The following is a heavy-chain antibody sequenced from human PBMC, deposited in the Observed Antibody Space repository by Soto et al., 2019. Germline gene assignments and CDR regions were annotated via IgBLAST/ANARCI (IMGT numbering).Heavy chain of an antibody. D-gene: IGHD2-15*01. CDR3: ARDFCSGGTCYSVGEDAFDI. CDR2: ISGSSSTI. CDR1: GFTFSTYT. J-gene: IGHJ3*02. V-gene: IGHV3-48*01. Sequence: EVQLVESGGDLVQPGGSLRLSCAASGFTFSTYTMNWVRQAPGKGLDWVSYISGSSSTIFYADSVKGRFTIARDNAKNSLYLQMDRLRPEDTGVYFCARDFCSGGTCYSVGEDAFDIWGQGTMVTVSS.